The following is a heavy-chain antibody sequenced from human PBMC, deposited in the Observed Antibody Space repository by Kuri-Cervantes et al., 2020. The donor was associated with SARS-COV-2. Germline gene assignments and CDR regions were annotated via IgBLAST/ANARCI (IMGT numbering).Heavy chain of an antibody. Sequence: ASVKVSCKASGYTFTSYGISWVRQAPGQGLEWMGWISAYNGNTNYAQKLQGRVTMTTDTSTSTAYMELRSLRSDDTAVYYWASVRGRGWLQSEFGAFDIWGPGTMVTVSS. CDR3: ASVRGRGWLQSEFGAFDI. J-gene: IGHJ3*02. V-gene: IGHV1-18*01. CDR1: GYTFTSYG. CDR2: ISAYNGNT. D-gene: IGHD5-24*01.